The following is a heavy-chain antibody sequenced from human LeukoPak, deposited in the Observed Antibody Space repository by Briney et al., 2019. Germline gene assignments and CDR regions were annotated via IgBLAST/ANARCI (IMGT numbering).Heavy chain of an antibody. CDR1: GFTFSSYE. CDR2: ISSSGSTI. J-gene: IGHJ4*02. D-gene: IGHD3-22*01. CDR3: ARSPYSSGYSDH. Sequence: GGSLRLSCAASGFTFSSYEMNWVRQAPGKGLEWVSYISSSGSTIYYADSVKGRFTISRDNAKNSLYLQMNSLRAEDTAVYYCARSPYSSGYSDHWGQGTLVTVSS. V-gene: IGHV3-48*03.